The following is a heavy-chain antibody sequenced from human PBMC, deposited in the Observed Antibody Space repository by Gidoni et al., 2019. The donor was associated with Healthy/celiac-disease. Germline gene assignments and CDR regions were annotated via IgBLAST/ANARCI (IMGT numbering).Heavy chain of an antibody. CDR2: INGGNGNT. V-gene: IGHV1-3*01. Sequence: QVQFVQSGAEVKKPGASVKVSCKASGYTSSRYTIHWVRQAPGQRLEWMGWINGGNGNTKYSQKFQGRVTIARDTSASTVYMEVSGLRSEDMAVYYCASSGYCSSSSCYDGLEVWGQGTTVTVSS. CDR1: GYTSSRYT. CDR3: ASSGYCSSSSCYDGLEV. D-gene: IGHD2-2*01. J-gene: IGHJ6*02.